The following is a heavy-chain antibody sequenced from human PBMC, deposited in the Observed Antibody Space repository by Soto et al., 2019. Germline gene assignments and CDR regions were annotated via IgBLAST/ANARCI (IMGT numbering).Heavy chain of an antibody. Sequence: ASVKVSCKASGYTFTSYGINWVRQAPGQGLEWMGWISAYNGNTNYAQKLQGRVTMTTDTSTSTAYMELRSLRSDDTAVYYCARVFRLRWNPYYYYYYYMDVWGKGTTVTVSS. V-gene: IGHV1-18*01. CDR3: ARVFRLRWNPYYYYYYYMDV. CDR1: GYTFTSYG. D-gene: IGHD1-1*01. J-gene: IGHJ6*03. CDR2: ISAYNGNT.